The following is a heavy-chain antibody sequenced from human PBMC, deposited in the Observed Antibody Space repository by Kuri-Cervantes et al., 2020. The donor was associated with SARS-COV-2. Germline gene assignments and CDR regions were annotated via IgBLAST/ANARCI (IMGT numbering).Heavy chain of an antibody. CDR2: ISSSSSYI. D-gene: IGHD3-22*01. CDR1: GFTFSSYS. CDR3: ARGSAYYDSSGPETFDI. V-gene: IGHV3-21*01. Sequence: GESLKISCAASGFTFSSYSMNWVRQAPAKGLEWVSSISSSSSYIYYADSVKGRFTISRDNAKNSLYLQMNSLRAEDTAVYYCARGSAYYDSSGPETFDIWGQGTMVTVSS. J-gene: IGHJ3*02.